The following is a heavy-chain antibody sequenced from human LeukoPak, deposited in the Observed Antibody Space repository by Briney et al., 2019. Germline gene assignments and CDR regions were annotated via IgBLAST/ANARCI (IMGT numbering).Heavy chain of an antibody. Sequence: SETLSLTCTVSGYFISSGYYWGWIRQPPGKGLEWIGSIYHSGSTYYNPSLKSRVTISVDTSKNQFSLKLSSVTAADTAVYYCAREITGTPNWFDPWGQGTLVTVSS. V-gene: IGHV4-38-2*02. CDR1: GYFISSGYY. J-gene: IGHJ5*02. CDR3: AREITGTPNWFDP. D-gene: IGHD1-20*01. CDR2: IYHSGST.